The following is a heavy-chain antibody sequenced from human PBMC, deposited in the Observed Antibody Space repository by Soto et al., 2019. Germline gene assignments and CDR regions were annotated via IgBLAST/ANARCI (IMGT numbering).Heavy chain of an antibody. J-gene: IGHJ4*02. CDR1: GNTFSSYN. CDR2: MNPSSGNA. CDR3: VRGGPYCSSSSCYDD. Sequence: ASVKVSCKASGNTFSSYNINWVRQAAGQGPEWMGWMNPSSGNAGYAQRFQGRVTMTRDTSINTAYMELSSLRSEDTAVYYCVRGGPYCSSSSCYDDWGQGTLVTVSS. D-gene: IGHD2-2*01. V-gene: IGHV1-8*01.